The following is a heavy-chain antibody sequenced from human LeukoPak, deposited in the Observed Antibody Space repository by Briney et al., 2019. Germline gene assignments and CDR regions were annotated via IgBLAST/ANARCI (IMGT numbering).Heavy chain of an antibody. Sequence: GGSLRLSCVASGFTFSSYAMSWVRQAPGKGLEWVSAISGSGGSTYYADSVKGRFTISRDNSKNTLYLQMNSLRAEDTAVYYCAKDMYNYYYYYMDVWGKGTTVTVSS. CDR3: AKDMYNYYYYYMDV. CDR1: GFTFSSYA. D-gene: IGHD1-1*01. V-gene: IGHV3-23*01. CDR2: ISGSGGST. J-gene: IGHJ6*03.